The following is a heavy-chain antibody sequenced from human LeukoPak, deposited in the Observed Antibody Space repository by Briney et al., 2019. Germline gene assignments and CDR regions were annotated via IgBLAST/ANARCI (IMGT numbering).Heavy chain of an antibody. CDR3: ARATLLWFGELVD. CDR1: GYTFTSYY. Sequence: GASVKVSCKASGYTFTSYYMHWVRQAPGQGLEWMGWISAYNGNTNYAQKLQGRVTMTTDTSTSTAYMELRSLRSDDTAVYYCARATLLWFGELVDWGQGTLVTVSS. CDR2: ISAYNGNT. D-gene: IGHD3-10*01. J-gene: IGHJ4*02. V-gene: IGHV1-18*04.